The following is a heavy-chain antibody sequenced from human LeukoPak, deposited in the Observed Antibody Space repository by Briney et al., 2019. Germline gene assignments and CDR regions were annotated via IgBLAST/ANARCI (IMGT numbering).Heavy chain of an antibody. D-gene: IGHD4-11*01. J-gene: IGHJ6*03. CDR2: IRYDGSNK. V-gene: IGHV3-30*02. CDR1: GFTFSSYG. Sequence: GGSLRLSCAASGFTFSSYGMHWVRQAPGKGLEWVAFIRYDGSNKYYADSVKGRFTISRDNSKNSLYLQMNSLRTEDTALYYCAKTGLGYSNYFHSYYYMDVWGKGPTVTVSS. CDR3: AKTGLGYSNYFHSYYYMDV.